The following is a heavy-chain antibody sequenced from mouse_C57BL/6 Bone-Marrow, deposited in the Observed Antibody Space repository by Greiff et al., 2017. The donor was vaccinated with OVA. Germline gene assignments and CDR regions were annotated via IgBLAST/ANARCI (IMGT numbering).Heavy chain of an antibody. D-gene: IGHD1-1*01. CDR1: GYTFTSYW. V-gene: IGHV1-64*01. CDR3: ARVYGGAY. J-gene: IGHJ3*01. CDR2: IHHNSGST. Sequence: QVHVKQPGAELVKPGASVKLSCKASGYTFTSYWMHWVKQRPGQGLEWIGMIHHNSGSTNYNEKFKSKATLTVDKSSSTAYMQLSSLTSEDSAVYYCARVYGGAYWGQGTLVTVSA.